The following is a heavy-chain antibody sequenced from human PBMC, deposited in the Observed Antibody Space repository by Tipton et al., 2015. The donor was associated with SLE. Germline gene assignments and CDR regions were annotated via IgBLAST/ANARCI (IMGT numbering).Heavy chain of an antibody. CDR1: GDSVTSYY. CDR2: LIFSGST. Sequence: LRLSCTVSGDSVTSYYWSWIRKPPGKGLEWIGYLIFSGSTTYNPSLKSRVTISLDTSKNQFSLNLSPVTAADTAVYYCARRSWDYGDYTFDYWGPGTLVTVSS. D-gene: IGHD4-17*01. J-gene: IGHJ4*02. CDR3: ARRSWDYGDYTFDY. V-gene: IGHV4-59*08.